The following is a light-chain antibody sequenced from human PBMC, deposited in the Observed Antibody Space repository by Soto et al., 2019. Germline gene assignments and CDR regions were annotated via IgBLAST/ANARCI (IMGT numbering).Light chain of an antibody. J-gene: IGKJ1*01. CDR1: RIIGHNY. Sequence: DNVMTQSPDTLSLCPGGRATLGCRASRIIGHNYLAWYQQKRGQPPRLLIYATSTRATGIPDRFSGSGSGTDFSLTISRLEPEDFAVYYCHQYDTSPRTFGQGTKVDIK. CDR2: ATS. CDR3: HQYDTSPRT. V-gene: IGKV3-20*01.